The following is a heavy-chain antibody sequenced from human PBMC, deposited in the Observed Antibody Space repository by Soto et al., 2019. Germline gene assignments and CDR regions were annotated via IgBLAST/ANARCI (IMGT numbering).Heavy chain of an antibody. J-gene: IGHJ4*02. Sequence: PSETLSLTCTVSGGSISSSSYYWGWIRQAPGKGLEWIGSIYYIGSTYYNPSLKSRVTISVDTSKNQFPLKLSSVTAADTAVYYCARQAGSSRSANVFDYWGQGTLVTVSS. V-gene: IGHV4-39*01. CDR1: GGSISSSSYY. CDR3: ARQAGSSRSANVFDY. CDR2: IYYIGST. D-gene: IGHD3-10*01.